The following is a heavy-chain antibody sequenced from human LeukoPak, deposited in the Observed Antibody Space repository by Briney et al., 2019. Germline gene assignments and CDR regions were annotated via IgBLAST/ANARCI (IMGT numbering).Heavy chain of an antibody. CDR3: ARANFLYCSSTTCLFDY. CDR1: GYTFTDYY. D-gene: IGHD2-2*01. V-gene: IGHV1-2*02. CDR2: INPNDGDT. Sequence: ASVKVSCKASGYTFTDYYMHWVRQAPGQGFEWIGWINPNDGDTNYAQKFQGRVTMSRDTSISTAHMEVSRLRSDDTAVYYCARANFLYCSSTTCLFDYWGQGTLVTVSS. J-gene: IGHJ4*02.